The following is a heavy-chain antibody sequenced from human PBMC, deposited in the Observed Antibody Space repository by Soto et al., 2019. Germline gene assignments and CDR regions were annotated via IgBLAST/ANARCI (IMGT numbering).Heavy chain of an antibody. D-gene: IGHD4-17*01. CDR3: ARVYYGDYSFNWYFDL. V-gene: IGHV3-11*05. J-gene: IGHJ2*01. CDR1: GFTFSDYY. CDR2: ISSSSSYT. Sequence: QVQLVESGGGLVKPGGSLRLSCAASGFTFSDYYMSWIRQAPGKGLEWVSYISSSSSYTNYADSVKGRFTISRDNAKNSLYLQMNSLRAEDTAVYYCARVYYGDYSFNWYFDLWGRGTLVTVSS.